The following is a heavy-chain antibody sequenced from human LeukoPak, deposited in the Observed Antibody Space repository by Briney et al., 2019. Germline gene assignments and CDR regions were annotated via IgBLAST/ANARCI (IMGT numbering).Heavy chain of an antibody. D-gene: IGHD2-2*01. CDR1: GFTVSSSY. V-gene: IGHV3-53*04. Sequence: GGSLRLSCAASGFTVSSSYMNWVRQAPGKGLEWVSLIFSGGGTYYADSVKGRFTISRHNSKNTLYLQMNSLRAEDTAVYYCARDSRGDTGFNFDYWGQGTLVTVSS. J-gene: IGHJ4*02. CDR3: ARDSRGDTGFNFDY. CDR2: IFSGGGT.